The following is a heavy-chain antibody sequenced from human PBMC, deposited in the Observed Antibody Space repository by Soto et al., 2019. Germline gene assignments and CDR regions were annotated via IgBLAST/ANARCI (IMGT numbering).Heavy chain of an antibody. CDR3: ARLGIPARRVNYGMDV. CDR1: CCSFTGYW. Sequence: CSVLCCSFTGYWLIRIRQMPGKGLEWIGRIDPSDSYTNYSPSFQGHVTISADKSISTAYLQGSSLKASDTAMYYCARLGIPARRVNYGMDVWGQGTTVTVSS. D-gene: IGHD6-6*01. V-gene: IGHV5-10-1*01. CDR2: IDPSDSYT. J-gene: IGHJ6*01.